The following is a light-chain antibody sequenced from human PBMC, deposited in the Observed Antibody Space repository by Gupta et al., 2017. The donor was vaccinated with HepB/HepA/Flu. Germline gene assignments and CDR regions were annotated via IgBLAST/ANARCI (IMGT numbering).Light chain of an antibody. V-gene: IGKV1-9*01. CDR3: QQVNNYPRT. J-gene: IGKJ1*01. CDR2: AAS. Sequence: DIQLTQSPSFLSASVGDRVTITCRASQGIGSYLAWYQQRPGKALTLLTYAASTLQSGVPSRFSGSSSGSEFSLSISSLQPEDFATYYCQQVNNYPRTFGQGTKVEI. CDR1: QGIGSY.